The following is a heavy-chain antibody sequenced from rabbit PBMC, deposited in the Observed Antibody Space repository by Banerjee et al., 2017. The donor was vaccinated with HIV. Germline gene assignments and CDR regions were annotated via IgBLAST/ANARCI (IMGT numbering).Heavy chain of an antibody. J-gene: IGHJ4*01. CDR3: ARDNYDDYGDYDL. CDR2: INTSSGNT. V-gene: IGHV1S40*01. Sequence: KGLEWIACINTSSGNTVYASWAKGRFTISKTSSTTVTLQMTSLTAADTATYFCARDNYDDYGDYDLWGPGTLVTVS. D-gene: IGHD2-1*01.